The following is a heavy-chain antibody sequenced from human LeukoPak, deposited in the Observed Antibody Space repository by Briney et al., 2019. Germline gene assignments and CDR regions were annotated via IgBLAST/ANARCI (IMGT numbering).Heavy chain of an antibody. V-gene: IGHV3-53*01. Sequence: GGSLRLSCAASGFTVSSNYMSWVRQAPGKGLEWVSVIYSGGSTYYADSVKGRFTISRDNSKNTLYLQMNSLRAEDTAVYYCARVTEDTAYYFDYWGQGTLVTVSS. CDR3: ARVTEDTAYYFDY. J-gene: IGHJ4*02. CDR1: GFTVSSNY. CDR2: IYSGGST. D-gene: IGHD5-18*01.